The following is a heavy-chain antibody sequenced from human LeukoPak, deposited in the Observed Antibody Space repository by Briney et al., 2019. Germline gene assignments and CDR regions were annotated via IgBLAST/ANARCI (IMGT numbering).Heavy chain of an antibody. V-gene: IGHV1-69*05. CDR2: IIPIFGTA. CDR1: GYTFTSYG. J-gene: IGHJ4*02. D-gene: IGHD3-3*01. Sequence: GASVKVSCKASGYTFTSYGISWVRQAPGQGLEWMGGIIPIFGTANYAQKFQGRVTITTDESTSTAYMELSSLRSEDTAVYHCARDGGSSTIFGVVIPYFDYWGQGTLVTVSS. CDR3: ARDGGSSTIFGVVIPYFDY.